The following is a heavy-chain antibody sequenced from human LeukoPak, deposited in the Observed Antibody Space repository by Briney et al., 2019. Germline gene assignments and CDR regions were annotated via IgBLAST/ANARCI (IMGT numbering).Heavy chain of an antibody. V-gene: IGHV4-59*01. CDR2: IYYSGST. CDR1: GGSISSYY. CDR3: ARGDDVRSFDY. Sequence: SETLSLTCTVSGGSISSYYWSWIRQPPGKGLEWIGYIYYSGSTNYNPSLKSRVTISVDTSKNQFSLKLSSVTAADTAVYYCARGDDVRSFDYWGQGTLVTVSS. J-gene: IGHJ4*02. D-gene: IGHD2-21*01.